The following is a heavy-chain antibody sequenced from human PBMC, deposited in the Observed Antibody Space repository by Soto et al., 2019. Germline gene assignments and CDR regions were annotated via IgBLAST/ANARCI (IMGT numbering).Heavy chain of an antibody. Sequence: SVKVSCKASGGTFSSYAISWVRQAPGQGLEWMGGIIPIFGTANYAQKFQGRVTITADESTSTAYMELSSLRSEDTAVYYCASGYCSSTSCYWYFQHWGQGTLVTVSS. CDR3: ASGYCSSTSCYWYFQH. J-gene: IGHJ1*01. D-gene: IGHD2-2*01. CDR2: IIPIFGTA. CDR1: GGTFSSYA. V-gene: IGHV1-69*13.